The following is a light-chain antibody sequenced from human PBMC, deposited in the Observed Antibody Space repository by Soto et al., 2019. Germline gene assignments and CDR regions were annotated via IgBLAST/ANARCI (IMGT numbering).Light chain of an antibody. CDR3: SSYTSSSTYV. J-gene: IGLJ1*01. CDR1: SSDVGGYNY. V-gene: IGLV2-14*03. Sequence: QSVLTQPASVSGSPGQSITISCTGTSSDVGGYNYVSWYQQHPGKAPKLMIYDVSSRPSGVSNRFSGSKSGNTASLTISGLQAEDEADYYFSSYTSSSTYVFGTGTKLTVL. CDR2: DVS.